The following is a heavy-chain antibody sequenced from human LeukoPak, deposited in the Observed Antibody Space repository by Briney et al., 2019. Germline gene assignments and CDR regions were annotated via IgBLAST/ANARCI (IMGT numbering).Heavy chain of an antibody. CDR2: IRLSDGYT. CDR1: GFTFDNYA. V-gene: IGHV3-23*01. D-gene: IGHD1-26*01. J-gene: IGHJ4*02. Sequence: GGSLRLSCAASGFTFDNYAMTWVHQAPGKGLEWVSAIRLSDGYTYYADSVQGRFIISRDTSKNTVSLQMNSLTGDDTALYYCARVAGSYSIRPFDFWGQGTVVIVSS. CDR3: ARVAGSYSIRPFDF.